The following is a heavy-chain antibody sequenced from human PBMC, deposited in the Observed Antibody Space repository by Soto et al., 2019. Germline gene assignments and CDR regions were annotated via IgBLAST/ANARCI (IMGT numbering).Heavy chain of an antibody. CDR2: ISGSGGTT. J-gene: IGHJ4*02. CDR1: GFTFSNYA. V-gene: IGHV3-23*01. Sequence: PGGSLRLSCAASGFTFSNYAMAWVRQGPGEGLEWVSDISGSGGTTFYADSVKGRFTISRDNAKNTLWLQMNSLRADDTAVYYCAKDRPFMVRGATVDYWGQGILVPVSS. CDR3: AKDRPFMVRGATVDY. D-gene: IGHD3-10*01.